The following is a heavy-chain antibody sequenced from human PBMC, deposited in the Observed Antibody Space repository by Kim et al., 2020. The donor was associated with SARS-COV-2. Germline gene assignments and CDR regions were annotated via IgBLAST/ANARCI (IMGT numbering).Heavy chain of an antibody. V-gene: IGHV3-23*01. D-gene: IGHD3-16*01. J-gene: IGHJ4*02. Sequence: YHDDSVTGRFTSPRDNSKNTLYLQMNSRGAEDTAVYYCAKAFGAAVSFDYWGQGTLVTVSS. CDR3: AKAFGAAVSFDY.